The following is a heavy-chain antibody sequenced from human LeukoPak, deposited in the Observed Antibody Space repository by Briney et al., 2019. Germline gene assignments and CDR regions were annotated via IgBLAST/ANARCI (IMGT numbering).Heavy chain of an antibody. CDR1: GFTFSSYE. CDR3: ARGVPGYCSGTSCYKDYYYMDV. J-gene: IGHJ6*03. Sequence: GGSLRLSCAASGFTFSSYEMNWVRQAPGKGLEWVSYISSSGSTIYYADSVKGRFTISRDNAENSLYVQMNSLRAEDTAVYYCARGVPGYCSGTSCYKDYYYMDVWGKGTTVTVSS. D-gene: IGHD2-2*02. V-gene: IGHV3-48*03. CDR2: ISSSGSTI.